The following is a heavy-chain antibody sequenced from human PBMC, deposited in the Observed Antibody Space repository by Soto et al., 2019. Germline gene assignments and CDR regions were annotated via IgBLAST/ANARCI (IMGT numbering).Heavy chain of an antibody. CDR1: GYTFTSYA. Sequence: QVQLVPSGAEVKNPGASVKVSCKASGYTFTSYATSWVRQAPGQGPEWRGRLSAYNGNTNYAQKLQGRVTMTTDTSTNTACMEKRNLRYADSAEYYCARDSPPFDYWGQGTLVTVSS. CDR3: ARDSPPFDY. CDR2: LSAYNGNT. J-gene: IGHJ4*02. V-gene: IGHV1-18*01.